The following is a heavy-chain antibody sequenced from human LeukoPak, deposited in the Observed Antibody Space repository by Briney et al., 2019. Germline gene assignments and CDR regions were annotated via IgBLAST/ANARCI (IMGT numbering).Heavy chain of an antibody. CDR1: GGSISSYY. V-gene: IGHV4-4*07. CDR3: ARDLVYCSGGSCYSNNWFDP. J-gene: IGHJ5*02. D-gene: IGHD2-15*01. CDR2: IYISGTT. Sequence: PAESLSLTCTVSGGSISSYYWSWIRQPAGKGLEWIGRIYISGTTHYNPSLKRRGTISVDKSKNQFSLKLSSVTAADTAVYYCARDLVYCSGGSCYSNNWFDPWGQGTLVTASS.